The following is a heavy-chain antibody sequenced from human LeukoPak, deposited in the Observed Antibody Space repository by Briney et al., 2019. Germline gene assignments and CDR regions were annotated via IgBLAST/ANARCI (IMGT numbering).Heavy chain of an antibody. J-gene: IGHJ4*02. CDR2: IKSKTDGGST. CDR3: STDDYGL. Sequence: GGSLRLSCVASGFTFTNAWMAWVRRAPGKGLEWVARIKSKTDGGSTDYAAPMKGRFTISRDDLQSIVYLQMNSLKIEDTATYYCSTDDYGLWGQGTLVTVSS. D-gene: IGHD4-17*01. V-gene: IGHV3-15*01. CDR1: GFTFTNAW.